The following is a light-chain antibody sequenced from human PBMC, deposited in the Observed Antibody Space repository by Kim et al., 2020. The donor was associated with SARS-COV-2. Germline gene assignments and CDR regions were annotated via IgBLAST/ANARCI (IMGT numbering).Light chain of an antibody. Sequence: DIQMTQSPSSLAASVGDRVTITCRASQNIDIYLSWYQQKPGKAPKLLIYASSSLQSWVPSRFSGRETGTEYTLTISNLQHEDSATYYCQQSYSTPSFGQGTKVDIK. CDR3: QQSYSTPS. V-gene: IGKV1-39*01. J-gene: IGKJ1*01. CDR1: QNIDIY. CDR2: ASS.